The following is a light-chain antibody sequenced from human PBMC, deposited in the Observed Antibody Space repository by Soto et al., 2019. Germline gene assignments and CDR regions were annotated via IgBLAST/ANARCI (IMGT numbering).Light chain of an antibody. V-gene: IGLV2-11*01. CDR2: DVI. CDR3: SSYTSSITPYV. Sequence: QSALTQPRSVSGSPGQSVTISSTGTSSDVGTYTYVSWYQQHPGKAPKLIIYDVIKRRSGVSNRFSGSKSGNAAYLTISGLQADDEAEYYCSSYTSSITPYVFGTGTKVTVL. J-gene: IGLJ1*01. CDR1: SSDVGTYTY.